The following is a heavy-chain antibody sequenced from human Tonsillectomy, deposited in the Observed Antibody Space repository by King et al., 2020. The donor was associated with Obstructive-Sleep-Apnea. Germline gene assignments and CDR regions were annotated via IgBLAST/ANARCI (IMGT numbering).Heavy chain of an antibody. CDR2: ISSSVTTI. Sequence: QLVQSGGDLVKPGGSLRLSCAASGFTFSDYYMSWIRQAPGKGLEWVSYISSSVTTIYYADSVKGRFTISRDNAKNSLYRQMISLRAEDTAVYSCARFRSAAAPWDWYFDLWGRGTLVTVSS. V-gene: IGHV3-11*01. CDR3: ARFRSAAAPWDWYFDL. J-gene: IGHJ2*01. CDR1: GFTFSDYY. D-gene: IGHD6-13*01.